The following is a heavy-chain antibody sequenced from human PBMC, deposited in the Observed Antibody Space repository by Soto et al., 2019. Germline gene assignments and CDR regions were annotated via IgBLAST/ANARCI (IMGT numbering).Heavy chain of an antibody. CDR3: ASSARGLEYFQH. CDR2: ISYDGINE. D-gene: IGHD4-17*01. Sequence: VPVVESGGGVVQPGRSLRLSCAASGFTFSSYAMHWVRQAPGKGLEWVAVISYDGINEYYVDSVKGRFTISRDNSKNALYLQMNSLRPEDTAVYYCASSARGLEYFQHWGQGTLVTVSS. CDR1: GFTFSSYA. J-gene: IGHJ1*01. V-gene: IGHV3-30-3*01.